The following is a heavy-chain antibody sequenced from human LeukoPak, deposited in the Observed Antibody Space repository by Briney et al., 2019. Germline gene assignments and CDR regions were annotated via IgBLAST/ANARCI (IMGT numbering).Heavy chain of an antibody. J-gene: IGHJ4*02. Sequence: PGGSLRLSCAASGFTFSSYAMSWVRQAPGKGLEWVSAMSGSGGSTYYADSVKGRFTISRDNSKNTLYLQMNSLRAEGTAVYYCAKTSRGRYYFVYWGQGTLVTVSS. D-gene: IGHD3-16*01. CDR1: GFTFSSYA. V-gene: IGHV3-23*01. CDR3: AKTSRGRYYFVY. CDR2: MSGSGGST.